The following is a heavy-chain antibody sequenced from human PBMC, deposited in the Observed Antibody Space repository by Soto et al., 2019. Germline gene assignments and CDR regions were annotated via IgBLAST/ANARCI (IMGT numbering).Heavy chain of an antibody. J-gene: IGHJ4*02. CDR3: ARKRGYSYDLGGGIDY. CDR2: IYYSGST. V-gene: IGHV4-30-4*01. D-gene: IGHD5-18*01. Sequence: SETLSLTCTVSGGSISSCDYYWSWIRQPPGKGLEWIGYIYYSGSTYYNPSLKSRVTISVDTSKNQFSLKLSSVTAADTAVYYCARKRGYSYDLGGGIDYWGQGTLVTVSS. CDR1: GGSISSCDYY.